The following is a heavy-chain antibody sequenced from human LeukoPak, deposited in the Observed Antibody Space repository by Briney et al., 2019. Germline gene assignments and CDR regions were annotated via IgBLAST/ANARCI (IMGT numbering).Heavy chain of an antibody. CDR2: INSDGSSI. CDR1: GFTFSSYW. Sequence: GGSLRLSCAASGFTFSSYWMHWVRQDSGKGLVWVSRINSDGSSIGYADSVKGRFTISRDNAKNTLYLQMNSLRAEDTAVNYCATSTIVQSYYYGLDVWGQGTTVTVSS. J-gene: IGHJ6*02. V-gene: IGHV3-74*01. CDR3: ATSTIVQSYYYGLDV. D-gene: IGHD2-8*01.